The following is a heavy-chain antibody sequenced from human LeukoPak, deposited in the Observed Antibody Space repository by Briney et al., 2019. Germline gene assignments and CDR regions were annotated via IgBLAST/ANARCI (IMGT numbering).Heavy chain of an antibody. D-gene: IGHD3-10*01. CDR2: ISSSSSYI. J-gene: IGHJ4*02. CDR1: GFTFSSYS. CDR3: ARERQHISIVRGPVDY. Sequence: GGSLRLSCAASGFTFSSYSMNWVRQAPGKGLEWVSSISSSSSYIYYADSVKGRFTISRDNAKNSLYLQMNSLRAEDTAVYYCARERQHISIVRGPVDYWGQGTLVTVSS. V-gene: IGHV3-21*01.